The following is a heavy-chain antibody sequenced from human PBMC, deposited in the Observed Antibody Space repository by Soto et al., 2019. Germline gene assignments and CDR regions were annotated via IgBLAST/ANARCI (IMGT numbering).Heavy chain of an antibody. CDR3: AREIAVDYYGSGSAPTTDYGMDV. V-gene: IGHV1-46*01. D-gene: IGHD3-10*01. CDR2: INPSGGST. J-gene: IGHJ6*02. Sequence: ASVKVSCKASGYTFTSYYMHWVRQAPGQGLEWMGIINPSGGSTSYAQKFQGRVTMTRDTSTSTVDMELSSLRSEDTAVYYCAREIAVDYYGSGSAPTTDYGMDVWGQGTTVTVSS. CDR1: GYTFTSYY.